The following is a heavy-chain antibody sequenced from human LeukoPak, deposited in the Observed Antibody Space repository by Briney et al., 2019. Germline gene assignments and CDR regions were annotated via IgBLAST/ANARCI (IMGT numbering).Heavy chain of an antibody. V-gene: IGHV1-3*01. J-gene: IGHJ5*02. CDR3: ARARVPVPAQLNWFDP. Sequence: ASVKVSCKASGYTFTPYAIHWMRQAPGQRLEWMGWIIAGNGDTKYSQNFQGRLTFTRDTSASTAYTELSSLRSEDTAVYYCARARVPVPAQLNWFDPWGQGTLVTVSS. CDR2: IIAGNGDT. CDR1: GYTFTPYA. D-gene: IGHD2-2*01.